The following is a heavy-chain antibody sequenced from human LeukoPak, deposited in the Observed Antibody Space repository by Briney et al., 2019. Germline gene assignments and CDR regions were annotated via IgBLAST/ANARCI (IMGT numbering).Heavy chain of an antibody. CDR1: GFTFNSYW. CDR3: ARDYYDCSGYSHDAFDI. D-gene: IGHD3-22*01. J-gene: IGHJ3*02. Sequence: GGSLRLSCAASGFTFNSYWMSWVRQAPGKGLEWVANIKEDGSAQYYVDSVKGRFTISRDNAKNSLYLQMNSLRAEDTAVYYCARDYYDCSGYSHDAFDIWGQGTMVTVSS. CDR2: IKEDGSAQ. V-gene: IGHV3-7*01.